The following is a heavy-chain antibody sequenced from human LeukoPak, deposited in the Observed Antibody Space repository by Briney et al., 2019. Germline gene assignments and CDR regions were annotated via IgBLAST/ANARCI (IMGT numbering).Heavy chain of an antibody. Sequence: SVKVSCKASGGTFSSYAISWVRQAPGQGLEWMGGIIPIFGTANYAQKFQGRVTITTDESTSTAYMELSSLRSEDTAVYYCALYSSSWYGGGSYYYYYYMDVWGKGTTVTVSS. CDR1: GGTFSSYA. CDR2: IIPIFGTA. J-gene: IGHJ6*03. CDR3: ALYSSSWYGGGSYYYYYYMDV. V-gene: IGHV1-69*05. D-gene: IGHD6-13*01.